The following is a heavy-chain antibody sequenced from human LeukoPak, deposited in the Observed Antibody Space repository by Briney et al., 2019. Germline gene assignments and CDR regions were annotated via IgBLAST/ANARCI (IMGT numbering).Heavy chain of an antibody. V-gene: IGHV4-61*01. CDR1: GGSVNSGSYY. CDR3: ASWGSEDFDY. D-gene: IGHD7-27*01. Sequence: SETLSLTCTVSGGSVNSGSYYWSCIRQPPGKGLEWIGYIYYSGSTNYNPSLKSRVTISVDTSKNQFSLKLSSVTAADTAVYYCASWGSEDFDYWGKGTLVTVSS. J-gene: IGHJ4*02. CDR2: IYYSGST.